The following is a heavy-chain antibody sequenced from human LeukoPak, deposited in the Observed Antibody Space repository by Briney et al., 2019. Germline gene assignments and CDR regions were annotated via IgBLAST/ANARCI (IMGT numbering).Heavy chain of an antibody. CDR2: ISSSTNTM. Sequence: GGSLRLSCAASGFTFSSYSMNWVRQAPGKGLEWVSYISSSTNTMYYADSVKGRFTISRDNAKNSLYLRMNSLRAEDTALYYCARGGSTGWYSFDYWGQGTLVTVSS. J-gene: IGHJ4*02. CDR1: GFTFSSYS. D-gene: IGHD6-19*01. CDR3: ARGGSTGWYSFDY. V-gene: IGHV3-48*04.